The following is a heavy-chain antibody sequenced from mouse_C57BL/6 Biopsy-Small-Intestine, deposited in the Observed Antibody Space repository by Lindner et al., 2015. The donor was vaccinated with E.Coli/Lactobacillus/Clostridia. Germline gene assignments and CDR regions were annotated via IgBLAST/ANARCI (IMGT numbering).Heavy chain of an antibody. V-gene: IGHV5-17*01. CDR1: GFTFSDYG. CDR2: INSGSSTI. Sequence: VQLQESGGGLVKPGGSLKLSCAASGFTFSDYGMHWVRQAPEKGLKWIAYINSGSSTIYYADTVKGRFTISRDNAKNTLFLQMTGLKSEDTAIYYCARRMDYWGQGTSVTVSS. J-gene: IGHJ4*01. CDR3: ARRMDY.